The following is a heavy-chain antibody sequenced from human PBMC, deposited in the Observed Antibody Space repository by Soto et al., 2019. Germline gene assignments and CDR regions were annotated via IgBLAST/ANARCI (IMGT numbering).Heavy chain of an antibody. CDR1: GGTFSSYT. CDR2: IIPILGIA. D-gene: IGHD3-22*01. CDR3: AREIGTMIVEH. V-gene: IGHV1-69*02. Sequence: QVQLVQSGAEVKKPGSSVKVSCKASGGTFSSYTISWVRQAPGQGLEWMGRIIPILGIANYAQKFQGRVTITANKSTSTAYMELSSLRPEDTAVYYCAREIGTMIVEHWGHGTLVTVSS. J-gene: IGHJ1*01.